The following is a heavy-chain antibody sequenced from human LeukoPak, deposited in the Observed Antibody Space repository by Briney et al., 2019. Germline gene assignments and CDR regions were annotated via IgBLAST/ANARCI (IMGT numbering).Heavy chain of an antibody. CDR2: IIPVLGIA. J-gene: IGHJ5*02. CDR3: ARGGDSSGYYDWFDP. Sequence: SVKVSCKASGGTFSSYAISWVRQAPGQGLEWMGRIIPVLGIANYAQKFQGRVTITADKSTSTAYMELSSLRSEDTAVYYCARGGDSSGYYDWFDPWGRGTLVTVSS. CDR1: GGTFSSYA. D-gene: IGHD3-22*01. V-gene: IGHV1-69*04.